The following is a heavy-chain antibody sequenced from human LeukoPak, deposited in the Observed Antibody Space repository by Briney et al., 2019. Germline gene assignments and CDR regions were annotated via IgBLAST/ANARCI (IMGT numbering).Heavy chain of an antibody. CDR2: ISSSSSYI. Sequence: PGGSLRLSCAASGFTFSSYSMNWVRQAPGKGLEWVSSISSSSSYIYYTDSVKGRFTISRDNAKNSLSLQMNSLRAEDTAVYYCARDLRNWDGGAYFDYWGQGTLVTVSS. CDR3: ARDLRNWDGGAYFDY. V-gene: IGHV3-21*01. CDR1: GFTFSSYS. D-gene: IGHD1-1*01. J-gene: IGHJ4*02.